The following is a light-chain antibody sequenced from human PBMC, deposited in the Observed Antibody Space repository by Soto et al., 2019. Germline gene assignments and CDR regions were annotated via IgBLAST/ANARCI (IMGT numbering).Light chain of an antibody. J-gene: IGLJ1*01. CDR2: EVS. CDR3: SSFAGSNNFGV. CDR1: SSENGGYNY. V-gene: IGLV2-8*01. Sequence: QSVLTQPPSASGSPGQSVTISCTGTSSENGGYNYVSWYQKQPSKAPNLIIFEVSKRPSGFPVLFSGSKSGNTASLTVSGLQAEDEADYYCSSFAGSNNFGVFGTGTKVTVL.